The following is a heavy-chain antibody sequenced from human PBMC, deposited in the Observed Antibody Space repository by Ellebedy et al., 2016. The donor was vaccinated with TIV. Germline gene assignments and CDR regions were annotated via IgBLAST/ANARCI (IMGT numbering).Heavy chain of an antibody. CDR1: GGSISSYY. D-gene: IGHD1-1*01. V-gene: IGHV4-59*08. Sequence: MPSETLSLTCTVSGGSISSYYWSWIRQPPGKGLEWIGYMYYSWSTNYNPYLKSRVTISLNTSKNQFALKLSSVTAADTDVYYCAKHWKGMDVWGQGTTVTVSS. CDR3: AKHWKGMDV. J-gene: IGHJ6*02. CDR2: MYYSWST.